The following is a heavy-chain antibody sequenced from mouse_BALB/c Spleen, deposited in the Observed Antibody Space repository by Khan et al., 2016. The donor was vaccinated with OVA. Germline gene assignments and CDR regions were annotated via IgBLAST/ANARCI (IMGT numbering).Heavy chain of an antibody. CDR3: WGALSYYGSACDGFAY. Sequence: EVQLQESGPELVKPGASVKMSCKASGYTFTSYVMHWVKQKPGQGLEWIGYISPNSDGSKYNEKFRGKATLTSDKSSSTAYMELSSLTSEDSAVFCAWGALSYYGSACDGFAYWGQGTLVTVSA. CDR2: ISPNSDGS. J-gene: IGHJ3*01. V-gene: IGHV1S136*01. D-gene: IGHD1-1*01. CDR1: GYTFTSYV.